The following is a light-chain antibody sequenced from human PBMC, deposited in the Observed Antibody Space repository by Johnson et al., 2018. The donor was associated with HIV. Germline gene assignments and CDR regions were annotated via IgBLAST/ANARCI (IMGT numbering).Light chain of an antibody. CDR1: SSNIGNNY. CDR3: GTWDGSLSAGAV. Sequence: QSVLTQPPSVSAAPGQKVTISCSGSSSNIGNNYVSWYQHLPGTAPKLLIYENNKRPSGIPDRFSGSKSGTSATLGITGLQTGDEGDYYCGTWDGSLSAGAVFGTGTKVTVL. CDR2: ENN. V-gene: IGLV1-51*02. J-gene: IGLJ1*01.